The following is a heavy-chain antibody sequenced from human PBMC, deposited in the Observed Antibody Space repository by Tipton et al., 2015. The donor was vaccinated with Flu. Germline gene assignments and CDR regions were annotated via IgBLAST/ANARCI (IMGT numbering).Heavy chain of an antibody. J-gene: IGHJ4*02. Sequence: LRLSCAVSGASVSNYYWSWIRQPPGKGLEWIAYIYNNQNIKYNPSLKSRVTITVDTSKNHLSLRLTSVTAADTAIYYCARELMITFGGVHKGVFDYWGQGTLVTVPS. CDR1: GASVSNYY. CDR3: ARELMITFGGVHKGVFDY. V-gene: IGHV4-59*02. D-gene: IGHD3-16*01. CDR2: IYNNQNI.